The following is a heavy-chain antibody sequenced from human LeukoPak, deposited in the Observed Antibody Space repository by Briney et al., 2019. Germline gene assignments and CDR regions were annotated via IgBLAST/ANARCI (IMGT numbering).Heavy chain of an antibody. CDR2: IKTDGSEK. V-gene: IGHV3-7*01. CDR3: ARVDLDDGGPVDFDY. D-gene: IGHD4-23*01. CDR1: GFTFSNSW. Sequence: GGSLRLSCEASGFTFSNSWMTWVRQTPGKGLEWVANIKTDGSEKYYVDSVRGRFTISRDNAKNSLYLQMNSLRAEDTAVYYCARVDLDDGGPVDFDYWGQGTLVTVSS. J-gene: IGHJ4*02.